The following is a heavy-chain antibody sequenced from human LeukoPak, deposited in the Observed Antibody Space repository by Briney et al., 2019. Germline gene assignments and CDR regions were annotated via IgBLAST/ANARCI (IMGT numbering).Heavy chain of an antibody. CDR3: ARSYSSSYLPYDY. CDR2: IYYSGST. J-gene: IGHJ4*02. Sequence: SSETLSLTCTASGGSISSYYWSWIRQPPGKGLGWIGYIYYSGSTNYNPSLKSRVTISVDTSKNQFSLKLSSVTAADTAVYYCARSYSSSYLPYDYWGQGTLVTVSS. CDR1: GGSISSYY. V-gene: IGHV4-59*01. D-gene: IGHD6-13*01.